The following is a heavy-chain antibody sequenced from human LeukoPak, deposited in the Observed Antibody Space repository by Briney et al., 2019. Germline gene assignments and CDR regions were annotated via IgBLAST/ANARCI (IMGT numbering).Heavy chain of an antibody. CDR1: GFTFSSYW. V-gene: IGHV3-7*01. CDR2: INHNGNVN. Sequence: PGGSLRLSCAASGFTFSSYWMNWARQAPGKGLEWVASINHNGNVNYYVDSVKGRFTISRDNSKNTLYLQMNSLRAEDTAVYYCARDPDHIGYYYYGMDVWGQGTTVTVSS. J-gene: IGHJ6*02. CDR3: ARDPDHIGYYYYGMDV. D-gene: IGHD5-12*01.